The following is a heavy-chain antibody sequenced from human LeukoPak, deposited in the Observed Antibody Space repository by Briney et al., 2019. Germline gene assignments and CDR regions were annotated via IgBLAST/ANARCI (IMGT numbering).Heavy chain of an antibody. CDR3: ARHPGQQLDNWFDP. J-gene: IGHJ5*02. V-gene: IGHV4-59*08. D-gene: IGHD6-13*01. CDR1: GGSISSYY. CDR2: IYYSGST. Sequence: PSETLSLTCTVSGGSISSYYWSWIRQPPGKGLEWIGYIYYSGSTNYDPSLKSRVTISVDTSKNQFSLKLSSVTAADTAVYYCARHPGQQLDNWFDPRGQGTLVTVSS.